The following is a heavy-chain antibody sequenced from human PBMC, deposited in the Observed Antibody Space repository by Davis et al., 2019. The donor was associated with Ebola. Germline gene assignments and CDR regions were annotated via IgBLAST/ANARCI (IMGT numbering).Heavy chain of an antibody. CDR1: GYSFTSYW. Sequence: GESLKISCKGSGYSFTSYWIGWVRQMPGRGLEWMGRIDPRNSYTYHSPSFQGHVTITVDKSVSTAYLQWSSLKSSDTAMYFCATVNCLRHTCYIHYWGPGTLVTVAS. D-gene: IGHD2-2*02. J-gene: IGHJ4*02. CDR2: IDPRNSYT. CDR3: ATVNCLRHTCYIHY. V-gene: IGHV5-10-1*01.